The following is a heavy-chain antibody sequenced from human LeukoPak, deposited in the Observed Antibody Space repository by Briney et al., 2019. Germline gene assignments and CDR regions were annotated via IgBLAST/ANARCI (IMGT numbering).Heavy chain of an antibody. CDR3: ARQPNWNDLGRFDP. Sequence: GGSLRLSCSASGFSFCTYAMSWVRQAPGKGLNGVSRLTGTGSTTQYAESVKGRFTISRDNSRNTLYLQMNSLRVEDTAVYYCARQPNWNDLGRFDPWGQGTLVTVSS. D-gene: IGHD1-1*01. V-gene: IGHV3-23*01. CDR2: LTGTGSTT. J-gene: IGHJ5*02. CDR1: GFSFCTYA.